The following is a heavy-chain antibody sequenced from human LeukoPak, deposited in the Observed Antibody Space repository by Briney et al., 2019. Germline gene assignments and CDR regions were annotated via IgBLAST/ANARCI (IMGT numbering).Heavy chain of an antibody. CDR1: GFTFSSYN. V-gene: IGHV3-21*01. D-gene: IGHD6-13*01. CDR2: ITSSSSHI. J-gene: IGHJ6*03. Sequence: GGSLRLSCAASGFTFSSYNMNWDRQAPGKGLEWVSSITSSSSHIYYADSVKGRFTISRDNAKNSLYLQIDSLRAEDTAVYYCARDPYSGSYVDYYYYYYMDVWGKGTTVTISS. CDR3: ARDPYSGSYVDYYYYYYMDV.